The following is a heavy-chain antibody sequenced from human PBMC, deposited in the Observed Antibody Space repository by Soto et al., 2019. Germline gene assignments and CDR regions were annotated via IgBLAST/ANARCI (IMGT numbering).Heavy chain of an antibody. CDR3: ARNSGYEDRYYYYYYMDV. D-gene: IGHD5-12*01. CDR2: ISSSGSTI. J-gene: IGHJ6*03. CDR1: GFTVSSKY. V-gene: IGHV3-11*01. Sequence: GGSLRLSCAASGFTVSSKYMSWIRQAPGKGLEWVSYISSSGSTIYYADSVKGRFTISGDNAKNSLYLQMNSLRAEDTAVYYCARNSGYEDRYYYYYYMDVWGKGTTVTVSS.